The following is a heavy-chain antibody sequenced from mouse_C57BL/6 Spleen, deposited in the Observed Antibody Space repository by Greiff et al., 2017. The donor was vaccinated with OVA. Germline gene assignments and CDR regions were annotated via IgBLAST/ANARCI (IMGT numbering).Heavy chain of an antibody. CDR1: GYTFTSYW. CDR2: INPSNGGT. Sequence: VQLQQSGTELVKPGASVKLSCKASGYTFTSYWMHWVKQRPGQGLEWIGNINPSNGGTNYNEKFKSKATLTVDKSSSTAYMQLSSLTSEDSAVYYCARSNGYDGIFYAMDYWGQGTSVTVSS. J-gene: IGHJ4*01. V-gene: IGHV1-53*01. CDR3: ARSNGYDGIFYAMDY. D-gene: IGHD2-2*01.